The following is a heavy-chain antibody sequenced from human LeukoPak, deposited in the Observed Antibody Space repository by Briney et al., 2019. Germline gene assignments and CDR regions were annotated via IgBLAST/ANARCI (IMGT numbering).Heavy chain of an antibody. CDR1: GFTFSSYW. J-gene: IGHJ4*02. CDR3: AKVAYDITIFAGLEMDY. V-gene: IGHV3-7*01. Sequence: GGSLRLSCAASGFTFSSYWMSWVRQALGKGLEWVANIKQDGSENYYVDSVKGRFTISRDNAKNSLYLQMNSLRAEDTAVYYCAKVAYDITIFAGLEMDYWGQGTLVTVSS. CDR2: IKQDGSEN. D-gene: IGHD3-3*01.